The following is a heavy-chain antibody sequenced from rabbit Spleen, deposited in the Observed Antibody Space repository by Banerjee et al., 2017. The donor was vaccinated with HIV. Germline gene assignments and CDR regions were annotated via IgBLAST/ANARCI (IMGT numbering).Heavy chain of an antibody. CDR2: IDTGSSGFT. Sequence: QEQLEESGGGLVKPEGSLTLTCKASGVSFSDKDVMCWVRQAPGKGLEWIACIDTGSSGFTYFATWAKGRFTISKTSSTTVTLQVTGLTAADTATYFCARDTSSSFSSFGMDLWGPGTLVTVS. CDR3: ARDTSSSFSSFGMDL. CDR1: GVSFSDKDV. D-gene: IGHD1-1*01. J-gene: IGHJ6*01. V-gene: IGHV1S45*01.